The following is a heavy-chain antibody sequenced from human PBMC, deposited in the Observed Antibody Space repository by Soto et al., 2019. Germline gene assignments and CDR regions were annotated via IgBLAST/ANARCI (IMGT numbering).Heavy chain of an antibody. D-gene: IGHD3-10*01. CDR3: ARGAMGNYYNDD. J-gene: IGHJ4*02. V-gene: IGHV3-74*01. CDR1: GFTFSSYW. CDR2: IKGDGIST. Sequence: EVQLVESGGGLVQSGGSLRLSCAASGFTFSSYWMHWVRQAPGKGLVWVSRIKGDGISTNYADSVKGRFIISRENAKNTVFLQMNGLSADDTAVYYCARGAMGNYYNDDWGQGTLVTVSS.